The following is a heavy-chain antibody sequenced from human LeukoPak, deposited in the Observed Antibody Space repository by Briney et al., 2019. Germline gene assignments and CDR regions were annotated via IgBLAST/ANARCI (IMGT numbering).Heavy chain of an antibody. Sequence: ASVKVSCKASGYTFTSYYMHWVRQAPGQELEWMGIINPSGGSTSYAQKFQGRVTMTRDMSTSTVYMELSSLRSEDTAVYYCARVSSAGYFDYWGQGTLVTVSS. J-gene: IGHJ4*02. CDR3: ARVSSAGYFDY. CDR2: INPSGGST. V-gene: IGHV1-46*01. CDR1: GYTFTSYY. D-gene: IGHD3-10*01.